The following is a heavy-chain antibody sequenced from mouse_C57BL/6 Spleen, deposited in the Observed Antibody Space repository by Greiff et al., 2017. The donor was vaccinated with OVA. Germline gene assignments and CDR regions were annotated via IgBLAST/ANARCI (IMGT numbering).Heavy chain of an antibody. CDR2: NDPNSGGT. CDR3: ARWGGPFDY. J-gene: IGHJ2*01. CDR1: GYTFPSQW. V-gene: IGHV1-72*01. Sequence: VQLQPSGAELVKPGASVQLSRQASGYTFPSQWMHWVKQRPGRGPVWIGRNDPNSGGTKYNAKFTRKATLTVDKPSSTAYMQLSSLTSEDSAVYYCARWGGPFDYWGQGTTLTVSA.